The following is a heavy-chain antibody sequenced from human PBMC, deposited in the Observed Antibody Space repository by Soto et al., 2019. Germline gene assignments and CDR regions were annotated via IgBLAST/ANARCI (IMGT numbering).Heavy chain of an antibody. CDR3: ARVNRRTVYYYYYYMDV. J-gene: IGHJ6*03. CDR1: GGSFSGYY. V-gene: IGHV4-34*01. CDR2: INHSGST. Sequence: SETLSLTCAVYGGSFSGYYWSWIRQPPGKGLEWIGEINHSGSTNYNPSLKSRVTISVDTSKNQFSLKLSSVTAADTAVYYCARVNRRTVYYYYYYMDVWGKGTTVTVSS.